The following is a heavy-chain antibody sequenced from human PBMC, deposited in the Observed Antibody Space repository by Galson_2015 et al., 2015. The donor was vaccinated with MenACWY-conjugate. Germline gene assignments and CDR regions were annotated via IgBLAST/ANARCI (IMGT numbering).Heavy chain of an antibody. Sequence: TLSLTCTVSGASMSNYSRTWVRQSPEKGLEWIGHIYHSGATNYNPSLQSRVIISADASKGQISLNLASVSAADTAVYFCARRATTGWFDPWGQGTQVTVSS. D-gene: IGHD4-17*01. CDR1: GASMSNYS. CDR2: IYHSGAT. J-gene: IGHJ5*02. CDR3: ARRATTGWFDP. V-gene: IGHV4-59*13.